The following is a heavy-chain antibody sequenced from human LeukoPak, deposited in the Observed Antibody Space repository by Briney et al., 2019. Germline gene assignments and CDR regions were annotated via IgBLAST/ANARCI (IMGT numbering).Heavy chain of an antibody. Sequence: PSQTLSLTCTVSGGSISSGSYYWSWIRQPAGKGLEWIGRIYTSGSTNYNPSLKSRVTISVDTSKNQFSLKLSSVTAADTAGYYCAREIWFGEGWFDPWGERTLATVSS. V-gene: IGHV4-61*02. CDR2: IYTSGST. CDR3: AREIWFGEGWFDP. J-gene: IGHJ5*02. D-gene: IGHD3-10*01. CDR1: GGSISSGSYY.